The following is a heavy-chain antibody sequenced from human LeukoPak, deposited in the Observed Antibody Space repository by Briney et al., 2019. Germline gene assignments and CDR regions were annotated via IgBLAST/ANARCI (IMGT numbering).Heavy chain of an antibody. CDR2: IYSGGST. Sequence: PGGSLRLSCAASGFTVSSNYMSWVRQAPGKGLEWVSVIYSGGSTYYADSVRGRFTISRDNAKKSLFLEMNSLRADDTAIYYCARGPTRRVEAAGTAFDIWGQGTVVTVSS. D-gene: IGHD6-13*01. V-gene: IGHV3-66*01. J-gene: IGHJ3*02. CDR3: ARGPTRRVEAAGTAFDI. CDR1: GFTVSSNY.